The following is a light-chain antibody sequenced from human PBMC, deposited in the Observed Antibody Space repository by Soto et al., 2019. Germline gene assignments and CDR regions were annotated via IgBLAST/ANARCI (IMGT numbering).Light chain of an antibody. J-gene: IGKJ2*01. Sequence: DFQMTQSPSTLSASVGDRVTITCRASQSVDSWLAWYQQKPGKAPKVLIYKASTLESGVPSRFSGSGSGTEFTLTITNMQPEDDATYHCQQYSLFSPTTFGQGTRVEIK. CDR3: QQYSLFSPTT. V-gene: IGKV1-5*03. CDR1: QSVDSW. CDR2: KAS.